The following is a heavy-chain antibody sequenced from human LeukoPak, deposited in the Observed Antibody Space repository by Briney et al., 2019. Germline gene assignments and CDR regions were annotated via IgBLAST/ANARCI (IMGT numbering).Heavy chain of an antibody. CDR3: AKDGGRYSGSLDS. CDR2: ISYDGRNK. Sequence: PGGSLRLSCAASEFIFSNYGMHWVRQAPGKGLEWVAVISYDGRNKFSANSVKGRFTISRDDSKNTLYVQMNSLRPEDTAVYYCAKDGGRYSGSLDSWGQGTLVTVSS. D-gene: IGHD1-26*01. V-gene: IGHV3-30*18. J-gene: IGHJ4*02. CDR1: EFIFSNYG.